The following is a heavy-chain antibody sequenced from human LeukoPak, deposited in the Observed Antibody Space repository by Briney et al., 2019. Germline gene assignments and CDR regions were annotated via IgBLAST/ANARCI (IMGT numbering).Heavy chain of an antibody. D-gene: IGHD6-13*01. J-gene: IGHJ4*02. CDR1: GGSISSSSYY. CDR2: IYCSGST. CDR3: ARYLIAAAGYFHY. Sequence: SETLSLTCTVSGGSISSSSYYWAWIRQPPGKGLEWIGSIYCSGSTFYNPSLKSRVTISVDTSKNQFSLRLSSVTAADTALYYCARYLIAAAGYFHYWGQGTLLTVSS. V-gene: IGHV4-39*07.